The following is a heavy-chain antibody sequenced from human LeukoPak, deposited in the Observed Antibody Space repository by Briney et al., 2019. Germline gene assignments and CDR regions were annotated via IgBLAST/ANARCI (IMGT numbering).Heavy chain of an antibody. CDR2: IYSTGST. CDR1: GGSISSYY. J-gene: IGHJ3*02. CDR3: ARGNYDAHGAFDI. V-gene: IGHV4-4*07. Sequence: SETLSLTCTVSGGSISSYYWSWIRQPAGKGLEWIGRIYSTGSTDYNPSLESRLTMSLDASGNQFSLKLSSVTAADTAVYYCARGNYDAHGAFDIWGQGTMVTVSS. D-gene: IGHD3-3*01.